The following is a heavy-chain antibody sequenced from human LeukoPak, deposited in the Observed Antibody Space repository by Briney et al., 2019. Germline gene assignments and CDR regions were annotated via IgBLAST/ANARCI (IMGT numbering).Heavy chain of an antibody. J-gene: IGHJ6*03. CDR1: GDSVSSNSAA. V-gene: IGHV6-1*01. CDR3: ARGLSSGWDSYYYYYYMDV. CDR2: TYYRSKWYN. D-gene: IGHD6-19*01. Sequence: SQTLSLTCAISGDSVSSNSAAWNWIRQSPSRGLEWLGRTYYRSKWYNDYAVSVKSRITINPDTSKNQFSLKLSSVTAADTAVYYCARGLSSGWDSYYYYYYMDVWGKGTTVTVSS.